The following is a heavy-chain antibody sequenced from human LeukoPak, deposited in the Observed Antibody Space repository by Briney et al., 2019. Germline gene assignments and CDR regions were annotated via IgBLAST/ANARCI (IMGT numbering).Heavy chain of an antibody. D-gene: IGHD3-10*01. CDR2: ISGISGSTT. Sequence: QPGGSLRLSCAASGFTFSSYEMNWVRHAPGKGLESVAAISGISGSTTIYAGSVKCRFTVSRDNSKSTLYLQMNSLRAEDTAVYYCAKNYGSDRGVPYGMDVWGQGTTVTVAS. CDR3: AKNYGSDRGVPYGMDV. J-gene: IGHJ6*02. V-gene: IGHV3-23*01. CDR1: GFTFSSYE.